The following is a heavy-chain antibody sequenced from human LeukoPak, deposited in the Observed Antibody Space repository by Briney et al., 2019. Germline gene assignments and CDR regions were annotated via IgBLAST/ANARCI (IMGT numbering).Heavy chain of an antibody. CDR2: IYYSGST. Sequence: PSETLSLTCTVSGGSISSYYWSWIRQPPGKGLEWIGYIYYSGSTNYNPSLKSRVTISVDTSKNQFSLKLSSVTAADTAVYYCAREGNYDFWSGSPYYFDYWGQGTLVTVSS. J-gene: IGHJ4*02. D-gene: IGHD3-3*01. CDR1: GGSISSYY. V-gene: IGHV4-59*12. CDR3: AREGNYDFWSGSPYYFDY.